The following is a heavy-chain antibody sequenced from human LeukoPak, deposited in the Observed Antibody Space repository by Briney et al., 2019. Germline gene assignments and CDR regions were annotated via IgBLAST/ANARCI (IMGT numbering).Heavy chain of an antibody. CDR2: IKSKVDGGTP. CDR3: TTRSPARYCSDGACYSSADY. J-gene: IGHJ4*02. CDR1: GFTFNYAW. V-gene: IGHV3-15*01. D-gene: IGHD2-15*01. Sequence: GGSLRLSCAASGFTFNYAWMSWVRQVPGKGLEWVGHIKSKVDGGTPDYVAPVKGRFTISRDDSRNTLYLQMSSLNTEDTAVYYCTTRSPARYCSDGACYSSADYWGQGTLVTVSS.